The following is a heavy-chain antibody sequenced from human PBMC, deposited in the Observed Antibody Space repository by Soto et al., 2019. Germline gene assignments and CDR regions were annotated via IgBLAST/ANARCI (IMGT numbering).Heavy chain of an antibody. CDR1: AGSITSGGYY. V-gene: IGHV4-31*03. J-gene: IGHJ4*02. Sequence: SETLSLTCPVSAGSITSGGYYWSWIRQNPGKGLEWIGFIYYSGSTHYNPSLESRVTMSVDTSKSQVSLKLSSVTAADTAVYYCARGCGSGHFDYWGQGTLVTVSS. D-gene: IGHD3-10*01. CDR2: IYYSGST. CDR3: ARGCGSGHFDY.